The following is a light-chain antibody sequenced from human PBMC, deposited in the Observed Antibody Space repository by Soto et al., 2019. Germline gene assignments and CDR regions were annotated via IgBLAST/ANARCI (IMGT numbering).Light chain of an antibody. CDR1: SSDIGGYNY. J-gene: IGLJ1*01. V-gene: IGLV2-8*01. Sequence: QSALTQPPSASGSPGQSVTISCTGTSSDIGGYNYVSWYQQHPGKAPKLMIYEVSKRPSGVPDRVSGSTSGNTSSLTVSGLEAEAEADYYCSSYAGSNRVFGTGTKLTVL. CDR3: SSYAGSNRV. CDR2: EVS.